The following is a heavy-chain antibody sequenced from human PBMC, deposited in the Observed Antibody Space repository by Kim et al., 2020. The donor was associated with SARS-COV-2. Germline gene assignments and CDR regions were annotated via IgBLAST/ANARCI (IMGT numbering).Heavy chain of an antibody. J-gene: IGHJ6*02. V-gene: IGHV1-46*01. CDR2: INPSGGST. D-gene: IGHD3-9*01. CDR3: ARDAHSPVLRYFLVDYYGMDV. CDR1: GHTFTSYY. Sequence: ASVKVSCKASGHTFTSYYMHWVRQAPGQGLEWMGIINPSGGSTSYAQKFQGRVTMTRDTSTSTVYMELSSLRSEDTAVYYCARDAHSPVLRYFLVDYYGMDVWGQGTTVTVSS.